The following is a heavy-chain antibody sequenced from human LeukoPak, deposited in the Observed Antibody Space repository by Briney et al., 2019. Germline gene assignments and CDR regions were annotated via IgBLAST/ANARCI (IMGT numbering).Heavy chain of an antibody. CDR2: IHYSGST. CDR1: GGSFSGYY. CDR3: ARTTEGYAGGPGYSYYYYMDV. V-gene: IGHV4-59*01. Sequence: SETLSLTCAVYGGSFSGYYWSWIRQPPGKGLEWIGYIHYSGSTHYNPSLKSRVTISVDTSKNQVSLKLRSVTAADTAVYYCARTTEGYAGGPGYSYYYYMDVWGKGTTVTISS. J-gene: IGHJ6*03. D-gene: IGHD5-12*01.